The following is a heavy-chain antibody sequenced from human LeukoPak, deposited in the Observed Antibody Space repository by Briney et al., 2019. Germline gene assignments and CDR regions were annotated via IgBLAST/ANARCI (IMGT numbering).Heavy chain of an antibody. J-gene: IGHJ4*02. CDR1: GFTFSNYI. CDR3: ARGDFDF. Sequence: GGSVGLSCAASGFTFSNYIMNWVRQAPGKGLEWVASIKHDGSGKYYVDSVKGRFAISRDNAENSVSLQMSSLGAEDTALYYCARGDFDFWGQGTLVTVSS. V-gene: IGHV3-7*03. CDR2: IKHDGSGK.